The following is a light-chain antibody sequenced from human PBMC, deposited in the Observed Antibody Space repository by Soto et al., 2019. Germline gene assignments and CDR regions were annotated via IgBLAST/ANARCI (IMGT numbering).Light chain of an antibody. CDR2: KAS. CDR3: HQASSFPLT. Sequence: DIQMTQSPSSVSASVGDTVTITWRASQVISSWLAWYQHKPGRATKLLIYKASNLQPGVPSRFSGSGSEADYTFTLTIRNLRPEDFATYYCHQASSFPLTFGGGTKVEIK. V-gene: IGKV1-12*01. CDR1: QVISSW. J-gene: IGKJ4*01.